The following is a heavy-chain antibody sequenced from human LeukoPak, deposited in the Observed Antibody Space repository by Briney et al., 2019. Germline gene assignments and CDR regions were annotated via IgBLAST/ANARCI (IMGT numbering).Heavy chain of an antibody. V-gene: IGHV4-59*01. J-gene: IGHJ2*01. CDR3: ARGVSVPAALFFWYFDL. CDR2: IYYRGST. D-gene: IGHD2-2*01. Sequence: SETLSLTCTVSGGSISSYYWSWIRQPPGKGLEGIGYIYYRGSTNYNPSRKSRVTISVDTSKTQFSLKLSSVTAADTAVYYCARGVSVPAALFFWYFDLWGRGTLVTVSS. CDR1: GGSISSYY.